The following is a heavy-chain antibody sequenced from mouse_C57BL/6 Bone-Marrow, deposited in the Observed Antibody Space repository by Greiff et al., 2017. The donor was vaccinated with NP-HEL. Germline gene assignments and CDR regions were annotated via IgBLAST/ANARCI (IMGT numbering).Heavy chain of an antibody. V-gene: IGHV1-64*01. Sequence: QVQLQQPGAELVKPGASVTLSCKASGYTFTSCWMYWGKQRPGQGLEWFVMIKPYSGSTNYNQKFKSQATLTVDKSSSTAYMQLSSLTSEDSAVYDSAGNYEGWGYAMDYGGQGNSVTVSS. CDR1: GYTFTSCW. J-gene: IGHJ4*01. D-gene: IGHD2-1*01. CDR2: IKPYSGST. CDR3: AGNYEGWGYAMDY.